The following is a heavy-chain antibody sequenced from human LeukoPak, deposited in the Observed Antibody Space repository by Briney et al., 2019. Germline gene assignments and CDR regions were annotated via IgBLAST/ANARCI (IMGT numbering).Heavy chain of an antibody. Sequence: PGGSLRLSCAASGFTFSSYEMNWVRQAPGKGLEWVSYISSSGSTIYYADSVKGRFTISRDNANNSLYLQMNSLRAEDTAVYYCASWGPEPVPTKRVLLRYFDWSPTQSRYGMDVWGQGTTVTVSS. D-gene: IGHD3-9*01. CDR1: GFTFSSYE. CDR2: ISSSGSTI. J-gene: IGHJ6*02. CDR3: ASWGPEPVPTKRVLLRYFDWSPTQSRYGMDV. V-gene: IGHV3-48*03.